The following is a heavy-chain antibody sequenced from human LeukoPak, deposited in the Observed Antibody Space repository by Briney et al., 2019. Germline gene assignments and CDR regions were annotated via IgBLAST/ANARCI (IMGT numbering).Heavy chain of an antibody. Sequence: ASVKVSCKASGGTFTSYAISWARQAPGQGHEWMGRIIPIFGTANYAQKFQGRVTITTDESTSTAYMELSSLRSEDTAVYYCAILNAGSDYWGQGTLVTVSS. CDR1: GGTFTSYA. J-gene: IGHJ4*02. CDR2: IIPIFGTA. V-gene: IGHV1-69*05. D-gene: IGHD3-10*01. CDR3: AILNAGSDY.